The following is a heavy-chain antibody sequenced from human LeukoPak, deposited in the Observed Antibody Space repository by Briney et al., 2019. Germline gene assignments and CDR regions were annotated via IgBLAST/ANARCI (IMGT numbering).Heavy chain of an antibody. CDR3: ARDRDGRDAFDI. V-gene: IGHV1-2*02. Sequence: ASVKVSCKASGYTFTGYYMHWVRQAPGQGLEWMGWINPNSGGTNYAQKFQGRVTMTRDTSISTAYMELSRLRSDDTAVYYCARDRDGRDAFDIWGQGTMVTVSS. J-gene: IGHJ3*02. CDR2: INPNSGGT. CDR1: GYTFTGYY.